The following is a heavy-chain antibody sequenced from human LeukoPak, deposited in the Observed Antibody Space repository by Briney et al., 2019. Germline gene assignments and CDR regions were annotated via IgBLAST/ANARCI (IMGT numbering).Heavy chain of an antibody. CDR2: IYHSGNT. CDR1: GYSISSGYY. CDR3: ARASHRSHDTIYGMDV. J-gene: IGHJ6*02. Sequence: LETLSLTCTVSGYSISSGYYWGWIRQPPGKGLEWIGSIYHSGNTYYSPSLKSRVTISVDTSKNQFSLKLSSVTAADTAVYYCARASHRSHDTIYGMDVWGQGTTVTVSS. V-gene: IGHV4-38-2*02. D-gene: IGHD3-9*01.